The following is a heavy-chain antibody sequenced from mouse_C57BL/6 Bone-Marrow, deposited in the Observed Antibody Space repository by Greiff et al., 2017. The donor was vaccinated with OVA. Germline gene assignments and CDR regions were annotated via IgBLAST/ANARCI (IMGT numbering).Heavy chain of an antibody. Sequence: VQLVESGAELVRPGTSVKVSCKASGYAFTNYLIEWVKQRPGQGLEWIGVINPGSGGTNYNEKFKGKATLTADKSSSTAYMQLSSLTSEDSAVYVCARKNGYGKGAYAMDYWGQGTSVTVSS. CDR3: ARKNGYGKGAYAMDY. CDR1: GYAFTNYL. J-gene: IGHJ4*01. V-gene: IGHV1-54*01. D-gene: IGHD2-2*01. CDR2: INPGSGGT.